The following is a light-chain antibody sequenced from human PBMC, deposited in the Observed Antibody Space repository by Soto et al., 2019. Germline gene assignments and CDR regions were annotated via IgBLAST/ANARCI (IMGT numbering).Light chain of an antibody. V-gene: IGLV2-14*01. Sequence: QSVLTQPASVSGSPGQSITISCTGTSSDVGGYKYVSWYQQHPGKAPKLMIYDVSNRPSGVSDRVSGSKSGNTASLTISGLQSEDEADYYCSSYTSSYSYVFGTGTKLTVL. J-gene: IGLJ1*01. CDR3: SSYTSSYSYV. CDR1: SSDVGGYKY. CDR2: DVS.